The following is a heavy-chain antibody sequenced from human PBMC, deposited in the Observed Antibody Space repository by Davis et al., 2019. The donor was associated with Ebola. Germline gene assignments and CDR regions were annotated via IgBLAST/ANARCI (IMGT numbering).Heavy chain of an antibody. CDR1: GGTFSRSA. J-gene: IGHJ6*03. CDR3: ARDRPSRAARPGYYYHYMDV. D-gene: IGHD6-6*01. Sequence: SVKVSCKASGGTFSRSAISWVRQAPGLGLEWMGGIVPILAIANYAQMFRGRVTMTRDTSTSTVYMDLSSLRSDDTAVYYCARDRPSRAARPGYYYHYMDVWGKGTTVTASS. CDR2: IVPILAIA. V-gene: IGHV1-69*10.